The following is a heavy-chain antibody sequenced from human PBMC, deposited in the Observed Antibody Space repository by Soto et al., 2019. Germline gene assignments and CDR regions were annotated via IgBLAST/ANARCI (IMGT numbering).Heavy chain of an antibody. J-gene: IGHJ4*02. Sequence: PSETLSLTCTVSGGSISSGDYYWSWIRQPPGKGLEWIGYIYYSGSTYYNPSLKSRVTISVDTSQNHFSLKLSSVTAADTAVYYCARAEITMVRRVFIRFDSWGQGTLLTVSS. CDR3: ARAEITMVRRVFIRFDS. CDR2: IYYSGST. CDR1: GGSISSGDYY. V-gene: IGHV4-30-4*01. D-gene: IGHD3-10*01.